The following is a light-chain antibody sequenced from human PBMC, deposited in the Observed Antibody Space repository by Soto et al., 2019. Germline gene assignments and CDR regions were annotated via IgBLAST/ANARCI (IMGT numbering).Light chain of an antibody. J-gene: IGLJ1*01. CDR2: DVS. CDR1: SSDVGGYNY. V-gene: IGLV2-8*01. Sequence: QSALTQPPSASGSLGQSVTISCTGTSSDVGGYNYVSWYQQHPGRAPRRIIYDVSQRPSGVPDRFSGSKSGNTASLTVSGLQAEDEADYYCSAYATSNTYVFGTGTKLTVL. CDR3: SAYATSNTYV.